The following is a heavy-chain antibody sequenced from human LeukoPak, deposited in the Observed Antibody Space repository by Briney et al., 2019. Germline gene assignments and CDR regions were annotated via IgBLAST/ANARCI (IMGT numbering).Heavy chain of an antibody. CDR2: IYYSGST. CDR1: GGSIDITNY. D-gene: IGHD5-12*01. J-gene: IGHJ4*02. CDR3: ARVLWSGYDLTIDY. Sequence: SETLSLTCGVSGGSIDITNYWSWVRQAPGKGLEWIGYIYYSGSTNYNPSLKSRVTISVDTSKNQFSLKLSSVTAADTAVYYCARVLWSGYDLTIDYWGQGTLVTVSS. V-gene: IGHV4-59*08.